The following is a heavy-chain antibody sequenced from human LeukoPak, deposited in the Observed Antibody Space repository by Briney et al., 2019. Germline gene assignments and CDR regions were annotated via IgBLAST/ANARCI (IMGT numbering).Heavy chain of an antibody. J-gene: IGHJ4*02. CDR3: ARAELWGCTHGVCAMN. CDR2: INSDGSTT. CDR1: GFTFRSYW. Sequence: AGGSLRLSCAASGFTFRSYWMHWARQVPGKGLVWVSRINSDGSTTTYADSVKGRFTISRDNAKNTLYLQMNSLRAEDTAVYYCARAELWGCTHGVCAMNWGQGTLVTVSS. D-gene: IGHD2-8*01. V-gene: IGHV3-74*01.